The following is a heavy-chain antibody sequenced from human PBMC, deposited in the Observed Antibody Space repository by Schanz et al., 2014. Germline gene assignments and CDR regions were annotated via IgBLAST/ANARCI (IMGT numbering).Heavy chain of an antibody. Sequence: QVQLVQSGAEVKKPGASVKVSCKASGYTFTSHGISWVRQAPGQGLEWMGWITAYNGDTNYALKLQGAVTITADKSTFTAYMDVSSLRSEDTAVYYCASSGAGYSSSWDFDYWGQGTTVTVS. CDR1: GYTFTSHG. CDR2: ITAYNGDT. CDR3: ASSGAGYSSSWDFDY. V-gene: IGHV1-18*01. J-gene: IGHJ4*03. D-gene: IGHD6-13*01.